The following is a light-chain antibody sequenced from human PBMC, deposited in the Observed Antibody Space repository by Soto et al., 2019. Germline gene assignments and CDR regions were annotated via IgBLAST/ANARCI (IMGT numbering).Light chain of an antibody. CDR3: QQYYSSPFS. Sequence: DIVMTQSPDSLALSLGERATINCKSSRSLLSSSNNKNFLAWYQQKPGLPPRLLIYWASTRESGVPDRFSGSGSGTSFTLTISSLQAEDVAVCYCQQYYSSPFSFGPGTKVDIK. V-gene: IGKV4-1*01. CDR1: RSLLSSSNNKNF. J-gene: IGKJ3*01. CDR2: WAS.